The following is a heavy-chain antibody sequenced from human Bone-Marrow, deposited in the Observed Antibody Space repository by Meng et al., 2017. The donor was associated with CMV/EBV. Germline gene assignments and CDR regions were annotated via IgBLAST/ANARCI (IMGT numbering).Heavy chain of an antibody. J-gene: IGHJ6*02. Sequence: GSLRLSCAVSGGSFGSFYWSWIRQPPGKGLEWIGAINHSGSANYNPSLKRRVTISADTSKNQFSLRLTSVTAADTAVYYCARDKRVVPAAIAHYYGMDVWGQGTTVTVSS. CDR3: ARDKRVVPAAIAHYYGMDV. CDR2: INHSGSA. D-gene: IGHD2-2*01. V-gene: IGHV4-34*01. CDR1: GGSFGSFY.